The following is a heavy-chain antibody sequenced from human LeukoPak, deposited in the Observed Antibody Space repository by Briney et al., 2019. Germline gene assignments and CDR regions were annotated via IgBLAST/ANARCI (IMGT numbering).Heavy chain of an antibody. D-gene: IGHD6-19*01. J-gene: IGHJ3*02. CDR3: AKGGEIAVARNDAFDI. V-gene: IGHV3-30*02. CDR1: GFTFSSYG. Sequence: GGSLRLSCAASGFTFSSYGMHWVRQAPGKGLEWVAVIWYGGSNIYYADSVKGRFTISRDNSKNTLYLQMNSLRAEDTAVYYCAKGGEIAVARNDAFDIWGQGTMVTVSS. CDR2: IWYGGSNI.